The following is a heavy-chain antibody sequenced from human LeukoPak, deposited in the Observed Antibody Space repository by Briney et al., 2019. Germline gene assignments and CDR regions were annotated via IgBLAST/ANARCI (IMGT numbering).Heavy chain of an antibody. CDR1: GFTFDDYA. V-gene: IGHV3-9*01. Sequence: PGRSLRLSCAASGFTFDDYAMHWVRQAPGKGLEWVAGISWNSGSICYADSVKGRFTITRHNAKTSLSLQMNSLSAEHTALYYCAKDTRGYDFWSGYVFDPWGQGTLVTVSS. CDR2: ISWNSGSI. D-gene: IGHD3-3*01. J-gene: IGHJ5*02. CDR3: AKDTRGYDFWSGYVFDP.